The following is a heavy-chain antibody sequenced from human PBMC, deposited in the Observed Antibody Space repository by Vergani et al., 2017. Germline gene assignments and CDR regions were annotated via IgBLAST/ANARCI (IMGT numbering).Heavy chain of an antibody. Sequence: EVQLVESGGGLVQPGGSLRLSCAASGFTFSSYDMHWVRQATGKGLEWVSAIGTAGDTYYPGSVKGRFTISRENAKNSLYLQMNSLRAEDTAVYYCARDRDCGDCYWYYYYYMDVWGKGTTVTVSS. CDR3: ARDRDCGDCYWYYYYYMDV. CDR1: GFTFSSYD. V-gene: IGHV3-13*01. D-gene: IGHD2-21*01. CDR2: IGTAGDT. J-gene: IGHJ6*03.